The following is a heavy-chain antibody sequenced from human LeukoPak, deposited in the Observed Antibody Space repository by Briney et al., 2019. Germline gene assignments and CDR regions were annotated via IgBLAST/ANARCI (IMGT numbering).Heavy chain of an antibody. D-gene: IGHD3/OR15-3a*01. J-gene: IGHJ4*02. Sequence: ASVKVSCKASGYTFTGSYIHWVRQAPGQGLEWMGWINPNSGGTNYAQKFQGRVTMTRDTSTSTVYMELSSLRSEDTAVYYCARTQDWSHIANFDYWGQGTLVTVSS. CDR1: GYTFTGSY. V-gene: IGHV1-2*02. CDR3: ARTQDWSHIANFDY. CDR2: INPNSGGT.